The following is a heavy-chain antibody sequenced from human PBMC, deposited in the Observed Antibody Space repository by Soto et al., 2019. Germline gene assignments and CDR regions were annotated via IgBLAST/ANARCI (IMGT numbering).Heavy chain of an antibody. Sequence: SVKVSCKASGYIFITYGISWVRQAPGQGLEWMGRISAYNGNTKYAQSLQGRVTMTADTSTNTAYMELRSLRSDDTAVYYCARDLDGSGSYYTDCWGQGTLVTV. J-gene: IGHJ4*02. V-gene: IGHV1-18*01. CDR2: ISAYNGNT. D-gene: IGHD3-10*01. CDR1: GYIFITYG. CDR3: ARDLDGSGSYYTDC.